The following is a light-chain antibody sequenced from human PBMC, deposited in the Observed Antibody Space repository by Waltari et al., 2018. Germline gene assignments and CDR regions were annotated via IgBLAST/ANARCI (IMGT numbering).Light chain of an antibody. CDR3: CSYAGNYLRV. CDR1: SSDVGSYNY. CDR2: DVT. Sequence: QSALTQPRSVSGSPGQSVPIACTGTSSDVGSYNYVSWYQQHPGKAPKLMIYDVTERPSGVPDRFSGSKSGNTASLTISGLQAEDEADYYCCSYAGNYLRVFGGGTKLTVL. J-gene: IGLJ2*01. V-gene: IGLV2-11*01.